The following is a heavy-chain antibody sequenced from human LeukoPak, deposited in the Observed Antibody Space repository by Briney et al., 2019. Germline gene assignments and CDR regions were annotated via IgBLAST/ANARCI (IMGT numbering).Heavy chain of an antibody. J-gene: IGHJ4*02. CDR3: ARGRATGRSGGDY. D-gene: IGHD3-9*01. CDR1: GFTFSSCS. V-gene: IGHV3-48*02. Sequence: GGSLRLSCAASGFTFSSCSMNWVRQAPGKGLEWVSYISSGSSSIYYADSVKGRFTISRDDAENSLYLQMNSLRDEDTAVYYCARGRATGRSGGDYWGQGTLVTVSS. CDR2: ISSGSSSI.